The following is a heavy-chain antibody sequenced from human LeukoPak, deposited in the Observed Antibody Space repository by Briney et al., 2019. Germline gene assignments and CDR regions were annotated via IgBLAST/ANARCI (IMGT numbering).Heavy chain of an antibody. D-gene: IGHD5/OR15-5a*01. Sequence: PGGSLRLSCAASGFTFSSYAMSWVRQAPGKGLEWVSAISGSGGSTYYADSVKGRFTISRDNSKNTLYLQMNSLRAEDTAAYYCAKDQDLGVSTINSWFDPWGQGTLVTVSS. CDR1: GFTFSSYA. V-gene: IGHV3-23*01. CDR3: AKDQDLGVSTINSWFDP. J-gene: IGHJ5*02. CDR2: ISGSGGST.